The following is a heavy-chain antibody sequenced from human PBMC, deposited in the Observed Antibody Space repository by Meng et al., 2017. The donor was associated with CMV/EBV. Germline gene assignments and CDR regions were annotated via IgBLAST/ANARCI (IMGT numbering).Heavy chain of an antibody. V-gene: IGHV3-30*02. CDR1: GLTFSSYG. J-gene: IGHJ4*02. CDR3: AKDDPVFYY. Sequence: QVQLVESGGGVVRPGGSLRPSCAASGLTFSSYGMHWVRQAPGKGPEWVAFIRNDESDKYYGDSVKGRFTISRDTSKNTVDLQMNSLRTEDTAVYYCAKDDPVFYYWGQGTLVTVSS. CDR2: IRNDESDK.